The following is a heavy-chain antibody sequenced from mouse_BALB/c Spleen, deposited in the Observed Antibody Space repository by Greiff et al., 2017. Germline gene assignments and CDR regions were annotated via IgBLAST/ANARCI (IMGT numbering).Heavy chain of an antibody. D-gene: IGHD4-1*01. CDR3: ARYSGGDYWYFDV. V-gene: IGHV3-8*02. CDR1: GDSITSGY. J-gene: IGHJ1*01. Sequence: EVQLQQSGPSLVKPSQTLSLTCSVTGDSITSGYWNWIRKFPGNKLEYMGYISYSGSTYYNPSLKSRISITRDTSKNQYYLQLNSVTTEDTATYYCARYSGGDYWYFDVWGAGTTVTVSS. CDR2: ISYSGST.